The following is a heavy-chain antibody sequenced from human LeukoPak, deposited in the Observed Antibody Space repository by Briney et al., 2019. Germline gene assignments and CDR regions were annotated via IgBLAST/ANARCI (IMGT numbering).Heavy chain of an antibody. CDR3: ARVSYSSDMDV. CDR2: ITGSGDAT. Sequence: GGSLRLSCAASGFTFSSYAMHWVRQAPGKGLEWVSAITGSGDATYYADSVKGRFTISRDNSKNTLYLQMNSLRAEDTAVYYCARVSYSSDMDVWGQGTTVTVSS. J-gene: IGHJ6*02. V-gene: IGHV3-23*01. CDR1: GFTFSSYA. D-gene: IGHD6-19*01.